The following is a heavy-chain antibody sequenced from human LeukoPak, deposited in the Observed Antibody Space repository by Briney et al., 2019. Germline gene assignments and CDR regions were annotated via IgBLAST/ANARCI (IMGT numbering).Heavy chain of an antibody. CDR3: AKLLTGGYNSGQNDY. CDR1: GFTFSSYG. CDR2: IRYDGNDK. J-gene: IGHJ4*02. V-gene: IGHV3-30*02. Sequence: GGSLRLSCAASGFTFSSYGMHWVRQAPGKGLEWVAFIRYDGNDKYYADSVKGRFTISRDNSKNTLYLQMNSLRAEDTAVYYCAKLLTGGYNSGQNDYWGQGILVTVSS. D-gene: IGHD5-18*01.